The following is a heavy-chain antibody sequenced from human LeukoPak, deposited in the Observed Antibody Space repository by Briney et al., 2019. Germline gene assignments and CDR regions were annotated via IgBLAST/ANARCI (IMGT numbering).Heavy chain of an antibody. CDR3: AKDLGVWFGELLDLDY. CDR1: GFTFKSYC. V-gene: IGHV3-30*18. J-gene: IGHJ4*02. D-gene: IGHD3-10*01. CDR2: ISYDGSNK. Sequence: GGSLRLSCSASGFTFKSYCMPWVRQAPGKGLEWVAVISYDGSNKYYADYVKGRFTISRDNSKNTLYLQMNSLRAEDTAVYYSAKDLGVWFGELLDLDYWGQGTLVTVSS.